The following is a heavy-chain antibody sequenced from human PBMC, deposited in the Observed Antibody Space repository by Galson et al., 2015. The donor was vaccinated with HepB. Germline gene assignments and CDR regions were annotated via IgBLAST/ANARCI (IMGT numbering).Heavy chain of an antibody. CDR1: GSTFSNYW. J-gene: IGHJ4*02. D-gene: IGHD2-15*01. CDR3: ARSPLPSQKGYCSGGGCYLLTN. CDR2: IYPGDSST. V-gene: IGHV5-51*01. Sequence: SGAEVKKPGESLEISCKGSGSTFSNYWIGWVRQMPGKGLEWMGIIYPGDSSTRYSPSFQGQVTISVDKSTSTAYLQWSSLKASDTATYYCARSPLPSQKGYCSGGGCYLLTNWGQGTLVTVSS.